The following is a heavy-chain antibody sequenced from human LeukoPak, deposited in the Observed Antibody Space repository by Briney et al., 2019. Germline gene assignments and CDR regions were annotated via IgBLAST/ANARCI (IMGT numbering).Heavy chain of an antibody. CDR1: GDSITGYY. D-gene: IGHD6-13*01. Sequence: PSETLSLTCSVSGDSITGYYWSWIRQPPGKGLEWIGEINHSGSTNYNPSLKSRVTISVDTSKNQFSLKLSSVTAADTAVYYCASRGGYSSSWYNLGYWGQGTLVTVSS. J-gene: IGHJ4*02. CDR2: INHSGST. V-gene: IGHV4-34*01. CDR3: ASRGGYSSSWYNLGY.